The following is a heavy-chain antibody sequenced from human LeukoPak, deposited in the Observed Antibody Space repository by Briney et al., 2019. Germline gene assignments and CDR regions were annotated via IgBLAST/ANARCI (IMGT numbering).Heavy chain of an antibody. J-gene: IGHJ4*02. D-gene: IGHD4/OR15-4a*01. CDR2: ISYDGSNK. Sequence: PGGSLRLSCAASGFTFSSYAMHWVRQAPGKGLEWVAVISYDGSNKYYADSVKGRFTISRDNSKNTLYLQMNSLRAEDTAVYYCAKDERVYGTNAGTLLDYWGQGTLVTVSS. CDR3: AKDERVYGTNAGTLLDY. V-gene: IGHV3-30*04. CDR1: GFTFSSYA.